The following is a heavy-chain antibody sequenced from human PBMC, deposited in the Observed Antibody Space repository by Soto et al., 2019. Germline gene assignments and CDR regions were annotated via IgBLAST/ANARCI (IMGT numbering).Heavy chain of an antibody. CDR2: NYYSGIT. J-gene: IGHJ6*02. D-gene: IGHD6-6*01. V-gene: IGHV4-31*03. Sequence: SETLSLTCTVSGGSISSGGYYWTWIRQHPGKGLEWIGYNYYSGITYYNPSLKSRVTISLDTSKNQFSLKLSSVTAADTAVYYFARGSSIAGLYYGMDVWGQGTTVTVSS. CDR1: GGSISSGGYY. CDR3: ARGSSIAGLYYGMDV.